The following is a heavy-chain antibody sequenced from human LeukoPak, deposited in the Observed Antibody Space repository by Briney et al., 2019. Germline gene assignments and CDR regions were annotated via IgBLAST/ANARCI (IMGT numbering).Heavy chain of an antibody. V-gene: IGHV3-11*01. CDR1: GFTFSDYY. Sequence: GGSLRLSCLASGFTFSDYYMSWVRQAPGKGLEWISYMSSRGYPTYYAESVKGRFTISRDNAKNTLYLQMHNLRADDTAVYFCARVGIALTSPFDYWGLGALVTVSS. CDR2: MSSRGYPT. J-gene: IGHJ4*02. D-gene: IGHD1-1*01. CDR3: ARVGIALTSPFDY.